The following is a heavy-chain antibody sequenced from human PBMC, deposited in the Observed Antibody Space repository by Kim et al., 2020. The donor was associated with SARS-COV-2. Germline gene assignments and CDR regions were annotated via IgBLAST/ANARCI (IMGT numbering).Heavy chain of an antibody. CDR1: GFSLRNYD. CDR2: IHTSGGGT. V-gene: IGHV3-23*01. Sequence: GGSLRLSCAASGFSLRNYDMSWVRQAPGKGLEWVSTIHTSGGGTYYADSVKGRFTISRDESKNTLYLQMNSLRAEDTAAYYCAKERTSTPSDYWGQVTLVIVSS. D-gene: IGHD2-15*01. CDR3: AKERTSTPSDY. J-gene: IGHJ4*02.